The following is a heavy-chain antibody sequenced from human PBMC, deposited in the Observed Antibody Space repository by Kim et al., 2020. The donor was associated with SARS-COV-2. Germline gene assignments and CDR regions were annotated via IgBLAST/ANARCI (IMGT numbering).Heavy chain of an antibody. CDR3: ASPYSSSWQSNPIAVAGMNYYGMDV. D-gene: IGHD6-19*01. CDR2: INAGNGNT. V-gene: IGHV1-3*01. CDR1: GYTFTSYA. Sequence: ASVKVSCKASGYTFTSYAMHWVRQAPGQRLEWMGWINAGNGNTKYSQKFQGRVTITRDTSASTAYMELSSLRSEDTAVYYCASPYSSSWQSNPIAVAGMNYYGMDVWGQGTTVTVSS. J-gene: IGHJ6*02.